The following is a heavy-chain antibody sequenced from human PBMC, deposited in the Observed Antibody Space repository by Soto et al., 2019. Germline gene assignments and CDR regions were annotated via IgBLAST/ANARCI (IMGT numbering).Heavy chain of an antibody. J-gene: IGHJ4*02. D-gene: IGHD1-26*01. V-gene: IGHV4-34*01. CDR2: INHSRST. Sequence: SETLSLTCAVCRRPFSGYYWSWIRQPPGKGLEWIGGINHSRSTNYSPSLESRVTISVAPSKTPFSLKLSSVTAADTAVYHCARGSVIVGAPMYTEYWRQGTLVTV. CDR1: RRPFSGYY. CDR3: ARGSVIVGAPMYTEY.